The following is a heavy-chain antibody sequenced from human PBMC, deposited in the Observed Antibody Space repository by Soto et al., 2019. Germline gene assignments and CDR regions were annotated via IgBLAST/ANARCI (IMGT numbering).Heavy chain of an antibody. V-gene: IGHV4-30-4*01. J-gene: IGHJ5*02. Sequence: PSETLSLTCTVSGGSISSGDYYWSWIRQPPGKGLEWIGYIYYSGSTYYNPSLKSRVTISVDTSKNQFSLKLSSVTAADTAAYYCARARVEVPAAMLLYNWFDPWGQGTLVTVSS. CDR1: GGSISSGDYY. CDR3: ARARVEVPAAMLLYNWFDP. D-gene: IGHD2-2*01. CDR2: IYYSGST.